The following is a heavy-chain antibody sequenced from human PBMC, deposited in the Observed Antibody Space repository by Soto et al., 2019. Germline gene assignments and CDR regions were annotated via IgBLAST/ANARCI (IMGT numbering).Heavy chain of an antibody. CDR1: GYTFTGYY. CDR2: INPNSGGT. V-gene: IGHV1-2*02. J-gene: IGHJ6*02. Sequence: EASVKVSCKASGYTFTGYYMHWVRQAPGQGLEWMGWINPNSGGTNYAQKFQGRVTMTRDTSISTAYMELSRLRSDDTAVYYCARDEREQWLVGGYYYYYGMDVWGQGTTVTVSS. CDR3: ARDEREQWLVGGYYYYYGMDV. D-gene: IGHD6-19*01.